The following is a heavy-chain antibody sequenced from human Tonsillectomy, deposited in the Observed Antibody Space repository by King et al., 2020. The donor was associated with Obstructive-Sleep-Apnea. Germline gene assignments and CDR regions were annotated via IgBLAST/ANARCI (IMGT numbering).Heavy chain of an antibody. D-gene: IGHD6-13*01. J-gene: IGHJ6*02. CDR3: ARDYIAAAGTWGMDV. CDR1: GGSISSYY. Sequence: VQLQESGPGLVKPSETLSLTCTVSGGSISSYYWSWIRQPPGKGLEWIGYIYYSGSTNYNPSLKSRVTISIDTSKNQFSLKLSSVTAADTAVYYCARDYIAAAGTWGMDVWGQGTTVTVSS. CDR2: IYYSGST. V-gene: IGHV4-59*01.